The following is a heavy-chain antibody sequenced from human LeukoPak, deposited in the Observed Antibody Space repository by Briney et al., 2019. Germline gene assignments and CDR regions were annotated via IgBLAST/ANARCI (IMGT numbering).Heavy chain of an antibody. J-gene: IGHJ4*02. CDR1: GFTFSSYA. CDR3: ARDRGWRVATYFDY. CDR2: ISGSGGST. Sequence: GGSLRLSCAASGFTFSSYAMSWVRQAPGKGLEWVSAISGSGGSTYYADSVKGRFTISRDNSKNMVYLQMNSLRAEDTAVYYCARDRGWRVATYFDYWGQGTLVTVSS. D-gene: IGHD5-12*01. V-gene: IGHV3-23*01.